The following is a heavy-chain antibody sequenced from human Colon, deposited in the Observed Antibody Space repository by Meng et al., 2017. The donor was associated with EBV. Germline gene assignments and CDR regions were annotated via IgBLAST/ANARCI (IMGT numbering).Heavy chain of an antibody. CDR2: IYYSGST. CDR1: GGSISRGNHY. CDR3: ASLYGDSSVWYLDL. J-gene: IGHJ2*01. D-gene: IGHD4-17*01. V-gene: IGHV4-31*03. Sequence: VQLHDSGPRLVKPPPPLSPTCTVSGGSISRGNHYWSWIRPHPGKGLEYIGYIYYSGSTYYNPSLKSRVIISVDTSKNQFSLRLNSVTAADTAVYYCASLYGDSSVWYLDLWGRGTLVTVSS.